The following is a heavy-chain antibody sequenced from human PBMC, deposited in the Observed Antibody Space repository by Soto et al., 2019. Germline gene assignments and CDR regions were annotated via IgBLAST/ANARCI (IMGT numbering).Heavy chain of an antibody. D-gene: IGHD6-13*01. CDR3: AKIYSSNWPFEY. CDR1: GFTFSNYW. CDR2: INNDGSST. V-gene: IGHV3-74*01. Sequence: EVQLVESGGGLVQPRGSLRLSCAASGFTFSNYWMHWVRQAPGKGLVWVSRINNDGSSTNYADSVKGRFTISRDNAKNTVHLQMNSLRAEDTAVYYCAKIYSSNWPFEYWGQGALVTVSS. J-gene: IGHJ4*02.